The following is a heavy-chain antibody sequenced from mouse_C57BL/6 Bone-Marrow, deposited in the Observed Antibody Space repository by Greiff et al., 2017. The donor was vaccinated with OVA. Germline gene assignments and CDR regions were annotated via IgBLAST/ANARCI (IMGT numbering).Heavy chain of an antibody. J-gene: IGHJ3*01. V-gene: IGHV2-5*01. Sequence: VQVVESGPGLVQPSQSLSITCTVSGFSLTSYGVHWVRQSPGKGLEWLGVIWRGGSTDYNAAFMSRLSITKDNSKSQVFFKMNSLQADDTAIYYCAKTYDFSAWFAYWGQGTLVTVSA. CDR2: IWRGGST. CDR3: AKTYDFSAWFAY. CDR1: GFSLTSYG. D-gene: IGHD2-4*01.